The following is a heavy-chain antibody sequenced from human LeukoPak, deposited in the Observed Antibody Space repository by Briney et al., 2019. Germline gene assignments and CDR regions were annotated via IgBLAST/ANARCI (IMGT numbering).Heavy chain of an antibody. V-gene: IGHV4-59*08. CDR2: IYVTGT. J-gene: IGHJ6*03. CDR1: GGSIGTYY. D-gene: IGHD3-16*02. CDR3: ARHIGGGIEDMDV. Sequence: PSEALSLTCTVSGGSIGTYYWSWIRQSPGKGLEWIGYIYVTGTRYNPYLQSRVTISVDRSRNQFFLKMSSVAAADTAVYYCARHIGGGIEDMDVWGKGTKVIVSS.